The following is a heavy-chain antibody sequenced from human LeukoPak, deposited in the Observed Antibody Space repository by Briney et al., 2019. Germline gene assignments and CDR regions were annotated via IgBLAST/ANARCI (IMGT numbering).Heavy chain of an antibody. V-gene: IGHV3-11*04. CDR3: ATSRVFDH. J-gene: IGHJ4*02. CDR1: GFTFSNAW. Sequence: GGSLRLSCAASGFTFSNAWMSWVRQAPGKGLEWVSYISSSGSTIYYADSVKGRFTISRDNAKKTLYLEMNSLRMEDTAIYYCATSRVFDHWGQGTLVTVSS. CDR2: ISSSGSTI.